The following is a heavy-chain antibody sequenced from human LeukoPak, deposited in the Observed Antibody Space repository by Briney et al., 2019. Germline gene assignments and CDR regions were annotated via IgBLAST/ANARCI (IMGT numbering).Heavy chain of an antibody. CDR3: AKEGTSGSYPNWFDP. V-gene: IGHV3-21*01. CDR2: ISSSGSYI. CDR1: GFTFSSYS. J-gene: IGHJ5*02. D-gene: IGHD3-10*01. Sequence: PGGSLRLSCAASGFTFSSYSMNWVRQAPGKGLEWVSSISSSGSYIYYADSVKGRFTISRDNAKNSLYLQMNSLRAEDTAVYYCAKEGTSGSYPNWFDPWGQGTLVTVSS.